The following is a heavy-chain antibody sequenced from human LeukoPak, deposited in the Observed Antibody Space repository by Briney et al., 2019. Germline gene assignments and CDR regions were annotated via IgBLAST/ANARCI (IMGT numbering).Heavy chain of an antibody. CDR1: GLTFSSYS. Sequence: PGGSPRLSCAASGLTFSSYSMNWVRQAPGKGLEWVANIKQDGSEEVYVDSVKGRFTISRDSAKNSLFLQMNTLRAEDTAVYYCARDPYSSTWSYGMDVWGQGTTVTVSS. CDR2: IKQDGSEE. V-gene: IGHV3-7*05. CDR3: ARDPYSSTWSYGMDV. J-gene: IGHJ6*02. D-gene: IGHD6-6*01.